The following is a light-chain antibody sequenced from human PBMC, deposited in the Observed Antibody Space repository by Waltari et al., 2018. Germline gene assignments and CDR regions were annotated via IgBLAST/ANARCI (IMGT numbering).Light chain of an antibody. CDR1: QSMSSY. CDR2: AES. V-gene: IGKV1-39*01. J-gene: IGKJ2*01. Sequence: DIQLTQAPSSLSASVGDRVTITCRASQSMSSYLNWYQQNPGKTPTLLIYAESSLQSGVPSRFSGSGSGTDFTLTISSLQPEDFATYYWQQSYSTPYTFGQGTKLEIK. CDR3: QQSYSTPYT.